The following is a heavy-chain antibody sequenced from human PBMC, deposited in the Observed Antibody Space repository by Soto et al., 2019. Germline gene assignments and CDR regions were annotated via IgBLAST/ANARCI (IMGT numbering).Heavy chain of an antibody. Sequence: EVQMVESGGGLVQPGGSLRLSCAASGFPFSSYWLNWVRQTPGKGLEWVANISADGRERYVDSVKGRFASSRDNGESSLSLQMTSLRVEDTAIYYCATWSGDYNYWGQGTLVTVSS. J-gene: IGHJ4*02. CDR3: ATWSGDYNY. V-gene: IGHV3-7*01. D-gene: IGHD4-17*01. CDR2: ISADGRER. CDR1: GFPFSSYW.